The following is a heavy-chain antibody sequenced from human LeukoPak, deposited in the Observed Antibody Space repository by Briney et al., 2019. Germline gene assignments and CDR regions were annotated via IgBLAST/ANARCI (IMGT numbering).Heavy chain of an antibody. V-gene: IGHV1-69*04. CDR2: IIPILGIA. J-gene: IGHJ1*01. Sequence: SVKLTCKASGGTFSSYAISWVRHAPAQGLEWMGMIIPILGIANYAQKFQGRVTITADKSTSTAYMELSSLRSEDTAVYYCARNLYYYDSSGYPVQHWGQGTLVTVSS. CDR3: ARNLYYYDSSGYPVQH. CDR1: GGTFSSYA. D-gene: IGHD3-22*01.